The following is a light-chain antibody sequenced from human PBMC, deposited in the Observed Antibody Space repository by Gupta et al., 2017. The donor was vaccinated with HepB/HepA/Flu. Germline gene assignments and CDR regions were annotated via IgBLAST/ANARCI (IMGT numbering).Light chain of an antibody. CDR1: QSLLHSNGYNY. J-gene: IGKJ3*01. Sequence: DILMTQSPLSLPVTPGEPASISCRSSQSLLHSNGYNYLDWYLQKPGQSPQLLIYLGSNRASGVPDRFSGSGSGTDFTLKISRVEAEDVGVYYCMQALQTPILTFGPGTKVDIK. CDR2: LGS. CDR3: MQALQTPILT. V-gene: IGKV2-28*01.